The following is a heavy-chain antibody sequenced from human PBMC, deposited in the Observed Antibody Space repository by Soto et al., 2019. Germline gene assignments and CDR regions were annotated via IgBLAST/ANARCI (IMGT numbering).Heavy chain of an antibody. V-gene: IGHV3-7*01. CDR2: INQDGSEK. CDR1: QISFSSYW. J-gene: IGHJ4*01. Sequence: EEQLVESGGGLVQPGGSLKLSCVVSQISFSSYWMTWVRQAPGKGLECVANINQDGSEKYEDSVKGRFTISRDNTKNSLYLHVNSLRAEDTAVDYCATDRNWPNYCGHGTLVAVSS. CDR3: ATDRNWPNY. D-gene: IGHD1-1*01.